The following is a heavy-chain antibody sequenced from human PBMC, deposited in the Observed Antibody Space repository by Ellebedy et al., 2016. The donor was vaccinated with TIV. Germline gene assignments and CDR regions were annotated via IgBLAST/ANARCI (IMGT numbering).Heavy chain of an antibody. CDR1: DDSISTNNYY. D-gene: IGHD6-6*01. V-gene: IGHV4-39*07. J-gene: IGHJ1*01. Sequence: MPSETLSLTCTVSDDSISTNNYYWAWIRQPPGKGLQWIGSVYYSGSTYYNPSLQSRVTMSVDTSKNQFSLNLTSVTAADTAVYFCASGGASSKYLNHWGQGTLVTVSS. CDR3: ASGGASSKYLNH. CDR2: VYYSGST.